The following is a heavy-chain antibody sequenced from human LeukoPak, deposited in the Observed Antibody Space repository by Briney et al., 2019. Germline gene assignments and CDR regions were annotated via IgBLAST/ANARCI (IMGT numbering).Heavy chain of an antibody. J-gene: IGHJ5*02. CDR1: GFTFSSYG. Sequence: GGSLRLSCAASGFTFSSYGMHWVRQAPGKGLEWVAVISYDGSNKYYADSVKGRFTISRDNSKNTLYLQMNSLRAEDTAVYYCARDLEDCSGGSCYSWFDPWGQGTLVTVSS. D-gene: IGHD2-15*01. CDR3: ARDLEDCSGGSCYSWFDP. V-gene: IGHV3-30*19. CDR2: ISYDGSNK.